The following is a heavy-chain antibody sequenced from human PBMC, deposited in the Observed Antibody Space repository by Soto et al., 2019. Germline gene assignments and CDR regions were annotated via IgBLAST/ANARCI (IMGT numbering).Heavy chain of an antibody. D-gene: IGHD2-15*01. V-gene: IGHV3-9*01. Sequence: GGSLRLSCAASGFTFDDYAMHWVRQAPGKGLEWVSGISWNSGSIGYADSVKGRFTISRDNAKNSLYLQMNSLRAEDTALYYCAKGLLGYCSGGSCYGDAFDIWGQGTMVTVSS. CDR1: GFTFDDYA. CDR3: AKGLLGYCSGGSCYGDAFDI. J-gene: IGHJ3*02. CDR2: ISWNSGSI.